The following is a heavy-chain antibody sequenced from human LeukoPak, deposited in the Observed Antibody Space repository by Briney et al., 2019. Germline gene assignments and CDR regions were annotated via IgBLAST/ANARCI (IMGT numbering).Heavy chain of an antibody. CDR3: ATSGYNYGYQGGGFDY. V-gene: IGHV4-61*02. Sequence: SETLSLTCTVSGGSISSGDYYWSWIRQPAGKGLEWIGRIYTSGSTKYNPSLKSRVTISVDTSKNQFSLKLSSVTAADTALYYCATSGYNYGYQGGGFDYWGQGTLVTVSS. D-gene: IGHD5-18*01. CDR1: GGSISSGDYY. CDR2: IYTSGST. J-gene: IGHJ4*02.